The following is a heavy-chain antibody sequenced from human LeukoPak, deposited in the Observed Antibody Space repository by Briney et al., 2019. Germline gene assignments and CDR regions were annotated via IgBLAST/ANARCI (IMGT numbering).Heavy chain of an antibody. V-gene: IGHV3-33*01. CDR3: ARGRDGYNWIDY. CDR2: MWFDGTNK. J-gene: IGHJ4*02. Sequence: SGGSLRLSCAASGFTFSNYGMHWVRQAPGKGLEWVAVMWFDGTNKYYADSVKGRFTISRDNSKNTLYLQMNSLRAEDTAVYYCARGRDGYNWIDYWGQGTLVTVSS. CDR1: GFTFSNYG. D-gene: IGHD5-24*01.